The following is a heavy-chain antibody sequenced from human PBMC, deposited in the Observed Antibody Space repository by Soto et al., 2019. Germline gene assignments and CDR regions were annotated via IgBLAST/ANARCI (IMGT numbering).Heavy chain of an antibody. Sequence: SETLSLTCSVSGGSISNNFWSWIRQPPGKALEWIGSIYYSGSTNYNPSLKTRVTILVDTSKNQFSLELNSVTAAGTAVHFCARGPDNWSFFYDPWGQGTLVTVSS. D-gene: IGHD1-20*01. CDR2: IYYSGST. CDR1: GGSISNNF. V-gene: IGHV4-59*01. CDR3: ARGPDNWSFFYDP. J-gene: IGHJ5*02.